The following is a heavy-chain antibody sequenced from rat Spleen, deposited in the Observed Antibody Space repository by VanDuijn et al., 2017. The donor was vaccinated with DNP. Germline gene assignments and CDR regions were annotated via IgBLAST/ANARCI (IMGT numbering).Heavy chain of an antibody. J-gene: IGHJ2*01. CDR3: ARGYSGSPFDY. CDR1: GFSLTSYG. D-gene: IGHD1-1*01. V-gene: IGHV2-16*01. CDR2: IWSGGST. Sequence: QVQLKESGPGLVQPSRTLSLTCTVSGFSLTSYGVSWVRQPPGKGLEWIAAIWSGGSTDYNSALKSRLSISRDTSKSQFLLKMNSLQTEDTARYFFARGYSGSPFDYWGQGVMVTVSS.